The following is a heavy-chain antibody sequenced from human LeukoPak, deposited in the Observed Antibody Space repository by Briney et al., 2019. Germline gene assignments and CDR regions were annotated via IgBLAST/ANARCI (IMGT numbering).Heavy chain of an antibody. Sequence: SETLSLTCTVSGGSISSYYWSWIRQPPGKGLEWIGYIYYSGSTNYNPSLKSRVTISVDTSKNQFSLKLSSVTAADTAVYYCARDRAAAGTGGFDCWGQGTLVTVSS. D-gene: IGHD6-13*01. CDR1: GGSISSYY. J-gene: IGHJ4*02. V-gene: IGHV4-59*01. CDR2: IYYSGST. CDR3: ARDRAAAGTGGFDC.